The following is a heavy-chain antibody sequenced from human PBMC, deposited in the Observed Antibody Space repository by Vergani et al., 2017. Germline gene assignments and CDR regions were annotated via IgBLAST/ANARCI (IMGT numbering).Heavy chain of an antibody. Sequence: QVQVVQSGAEVKKSGASVKVSCKTSGYTFSNYYMHWVRQAPGQGLEWMGIINPSGGHTNYAQKFQGRVTITADESTSTAYMELSSLRSEDTAVYYCARDYPPEGYDSSGYKPHFQFDYWGQGTLVTVSS. V-gene: IGHV1-46*01. J-gene: IGHJ4*02. D-gene: IGHD3-22*01. CDR1: GYTFSNYY. CDR2: INPSGGHT. CDR3: ARDYPPEGYDSSGYKPHFQFDY.